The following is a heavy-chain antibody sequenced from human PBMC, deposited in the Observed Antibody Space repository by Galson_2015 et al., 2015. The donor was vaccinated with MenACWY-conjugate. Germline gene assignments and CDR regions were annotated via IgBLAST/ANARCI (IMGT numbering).Heavy chain of an antibody. CDR1: GFIFSEHY. CDR3: AKDGDWIFDS. V-gene: IGHV3-72*01. Sequence: SLRLSCAASGFIFSEHYMDWVRQAPGKGLEWIGRTKTKVDNYVTEIAASVTGRFTVSRDDSKNSLFLQMNSLKIEDTAVYYCAKDGDWIFDSWGQGTLVTVSS. CDR2: TKTKVDNYVT. D-gene: IGHD3/OR15-3a*01. J-gene: IGHJ5*01.